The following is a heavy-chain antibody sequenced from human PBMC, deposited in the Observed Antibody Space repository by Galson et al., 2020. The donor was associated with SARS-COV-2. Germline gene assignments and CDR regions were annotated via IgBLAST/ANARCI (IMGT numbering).Heavy chain of an antibody. CDR1: GTSISSRSYS. D-gene: IGHD4-17*01. CDR2: TSHSGGT. CDR3: ARLHYGEYAPEAFDI. J-gene: IGHJ3*02. V-gene: IGHV4-30-2*01. Sequence: SETLSLTCAVSGTSISSRSYSWNWIRQPPGKGLEWIGYTSHSGGTYYKPSLKSRVTISGDRSKNQFSLRLSSVTAADTAVYYCARLHYGEYAPEAFDIWGPGTRVTVAS.